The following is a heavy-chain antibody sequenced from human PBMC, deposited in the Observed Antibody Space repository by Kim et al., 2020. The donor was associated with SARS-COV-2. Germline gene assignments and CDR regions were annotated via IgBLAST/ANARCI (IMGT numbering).Heavy chain of an antibody. CDR3: ARAARNFDY. V-gene: IGHV3-48*02. J-gene: IGHJ4*02. Sequence: TISYAELVQVRFTIARDKAKNSLYLQMTSLRDEDPAVYCCARAARNFDYWGQGTLVTLSS. CDR2: TI.